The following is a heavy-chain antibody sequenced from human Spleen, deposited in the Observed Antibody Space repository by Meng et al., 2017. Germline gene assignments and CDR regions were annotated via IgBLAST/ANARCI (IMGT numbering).Heavy chain of an antibody. V-gene: IGHV3-15*01. CDR2: MKSTVDGGTV. Sequence: VQVEETGVGMVNPGWSIRLSCAAYGFTCRSGGITLVRQAPGKGLEWIGRMKSTVDGGTVDYAAAVKARFLISRDDSENTFYLQMNCLKTEETAVYYCSGHVDYWGQGTLVTVSS. CDR3: SGHVDY. CDR1: GFTCRSGG. J-gene: IGHJ4*02.